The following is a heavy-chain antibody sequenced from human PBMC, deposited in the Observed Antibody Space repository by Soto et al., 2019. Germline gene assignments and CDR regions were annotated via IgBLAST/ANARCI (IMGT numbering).Heavy chain of an antibody. CDR1: GFTFSSYA. CDR2: ISYDGSNK. J-gene: IGHJ6*02. D-gene: IGHD2-8*01. CDR3: ARGPGSSTNGVPCGMDV. V-gene: IGHV3-30-3*01. Sequence: QVQLVESGGGVVQPGRSLRLSCAASGFTFSSYAMHWVRQAPGKGLEWVAVISYDGSNKYYADSVKGRFTISRDNSQNTLYLQMNSLRAEETAVYYCARGPGSSTNGVPCGMDVWGQGTTVTVSS.